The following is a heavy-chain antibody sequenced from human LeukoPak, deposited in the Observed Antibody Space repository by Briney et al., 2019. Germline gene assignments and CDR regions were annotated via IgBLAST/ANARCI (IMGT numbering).Heavy chain of an antibody. CDR3: ARTSLRWGVYWYLDL. Sequence: SETLSLTRTVSGGSISSYYWSWIRQPPGKGPEWIGYIYYTGSTNYSPSLKSRVTLSVDTSKNHFSLKLSSVTAADTAVYYCARTSLRWGVYWYLDLWGRGTLVTVSS. D-gene: IGHD4-23*01. CDR2: IYYTGST. V-gene: IGHV4-59*01. J-gene: IGHJ2*01. CDR1: GGSISSYY.